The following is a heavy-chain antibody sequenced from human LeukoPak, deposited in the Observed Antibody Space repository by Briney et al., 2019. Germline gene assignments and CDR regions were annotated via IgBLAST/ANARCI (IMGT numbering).Heavy chain of an antibody. CDR1: GGSFSGYY. CDR2: INHSGST. V-gene: IGHV4-34*01. Sequence: SETLSLTCAVYGGSFSGYYWSWIRQAPGKGLEWIGEINHSGSTNYNPSLKTRVTISVDTSKNQFSLKLSSVTAADTAVYYCARHFSGGYSRSSYYYYGMDVWGQGTTVTVSS. J-gene: IGHJ6*02. D-gene: IGHD6-6*01. CDR3: ARHFSGGYSRSSYYYYGMDV.